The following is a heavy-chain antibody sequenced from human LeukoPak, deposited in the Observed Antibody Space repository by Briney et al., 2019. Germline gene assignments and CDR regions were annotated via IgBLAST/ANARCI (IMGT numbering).Heavy chain of an antibody. CDR3: ARKLRVSRVAATSYFNC. Sequence: GGSLRLSCAGTGFTFSPYCMSWFRQGPGTGLEWVANIKQDGSDKYYVDSVKGRFTISRDNAKNSLYLQMNSLRVEDTAVYYCARKLRVSRVAATSYFNCGGLGTLVTVSS. V-gene: IGHV3-7*05. CDR2: IKQDGSDK. J-gene: IGHJ4*02. D-gene: IGHD6-25*01. CDR1: GFTFSPYC.